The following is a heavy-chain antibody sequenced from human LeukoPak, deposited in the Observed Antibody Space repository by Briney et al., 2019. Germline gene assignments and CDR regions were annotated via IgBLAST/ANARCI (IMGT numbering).Heavy chain of an antibody. D-gene: IGHD5-12*01. V-gene: IGHV4-39*07. CDR2: IYTSGST. CDR1: GGSISSSSYY. J-gene: IGHJ6*04. Sequence: SETLSLTCTVSGGSISSSSYYWGWIRQPPGKGLEWIGRIYTSGSTNYNPSLKSRVTMSVDTSKNQFSLKLSSVTAADTAVYYCAREVAPGLMDVWGKGTTVTISS. CDR3: AREVAPGLMDV.